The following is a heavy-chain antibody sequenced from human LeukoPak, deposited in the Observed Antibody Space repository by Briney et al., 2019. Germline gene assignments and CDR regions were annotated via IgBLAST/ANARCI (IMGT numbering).Heavy chain of an antibody. CDR2: TNSDGSTT. CDR1: GFTFRSYW. D-gene: IGHD2-15*01. Sequence: GGSLRLSCAASGFTFRSYWMYWVRQAPGKGPMWVPRTNSDGSTTSYADSVKGRCTISRDNAKNTLYLQMNSLRAEDTAVYYCARDYCSGGSCYYAYWGQGTLITVSS. J-gene: IGHJ4*02. CDR3: ARDYCSGGSCYYAY. V-gene: IGHV3-74*01.